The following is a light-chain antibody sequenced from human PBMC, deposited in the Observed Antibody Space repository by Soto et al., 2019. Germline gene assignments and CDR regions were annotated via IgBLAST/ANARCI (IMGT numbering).Light chain of an antibody. Sequence: EILLTQSPDTLSLPSGEVATLSCRAAQSVGTRLAWYQHKTGQAPRLLISGASSRATGIPDRFTGSGSETSFTLTISRLEPEDFALYYCQHYQSGHPITFGQGTRLEIK. CDR2: GAS. J-gene: IGKJ5*01. CDR3: QHYQSGHPIT. V-gene: IGKV3-20*01. CDR1: QSVGTR.